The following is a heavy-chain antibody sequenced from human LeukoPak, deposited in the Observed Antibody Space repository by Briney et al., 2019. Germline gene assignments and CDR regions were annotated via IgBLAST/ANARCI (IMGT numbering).Heavy chain of an antibody. V-gene: IGHV3-48*04. CDR2: MTATSNTF. CDR3: ARSLSGYGPLSAF. D-gene: IGHD3-22*01. Sequence: PGRSLRLSCEVSGFTFSSYSMTWVRQVPGEGQEWIAYMTATSNTFSYTDSLKGRFTIPRAHPRNSLSLQMNSLPVETTACYSCARSLSGYGPLSAFWGQGSLVTVSS. CDR1: GFTFSSYS. J-gene: IGHJ1*01.